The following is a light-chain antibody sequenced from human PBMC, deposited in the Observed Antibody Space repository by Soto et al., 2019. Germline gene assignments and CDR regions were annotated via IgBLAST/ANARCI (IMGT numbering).Light chain of an antibody. Sequence: QSALTQPASVSGSPGQSITISCTGTSSDVGGYNYVSWYQQHPGKAPKLMIYEVSNRPSRVSNRFSGSKSGNTASLTSSGLQAEDEADYYCSSYTSSSTRVFGGGTKVTVL. V-gene: IGLV2-14*01. CDR2: EVS. CDR1: SSDVGGYNY. CDR3: SSYTSSSTRV. J-gene: IGLJ3*02.